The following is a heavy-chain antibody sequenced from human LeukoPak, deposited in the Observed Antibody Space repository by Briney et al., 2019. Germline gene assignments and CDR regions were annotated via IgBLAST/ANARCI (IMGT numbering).Heavy chain of an antibody. Sequence: SETLSLTCTVSGGSVSSGSYYWSWIRQPPGKGLEWIGYIYYSGSTNYNPSLKSRVTISVDTSKNQFSLKLSSVTAADTAVYYCARGGRELFWWFDPWGQGTLVTVSS. CDR1: GGSVSSGSYY. D-gene: IGHD1-26*01. CDR2: IYYSGST. V-gene: IGHV4-61*01. J-gene: IGHJ5*02. CDR3: ARGGRELFWWFDP.